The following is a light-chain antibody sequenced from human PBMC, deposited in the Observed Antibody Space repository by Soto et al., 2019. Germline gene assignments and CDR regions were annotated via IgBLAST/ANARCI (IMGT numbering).Light chain of an antibody. CDR3: QQRFNWPRFT. CDR1: QSVSSY. V-gene: IGKV3-11*01. Sequence: EIVLTQSPATLSLSPGERATLSCRASQSVSSYLAWYQQKPGQAPRLLIYDASNRATGIPARFSGGGSGTDFTLTIRSLGPEDFAVYYCQQRFNWPRFTFGQGTKLEIK. J-gene: IGKJ2*01. CDR2: DAS.